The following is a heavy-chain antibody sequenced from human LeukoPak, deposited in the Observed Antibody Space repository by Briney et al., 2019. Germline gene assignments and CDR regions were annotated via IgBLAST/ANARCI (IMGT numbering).Heavy chain of an antibody. J-gene: IGHJ4*02. CDR3: ARGPPAAAEDY. Sequence: SETLSLTCAVYGGSFSGYYWSWIRQPPGKGLEWIGEINHSGSTNYNPSLKSRVTISVDTSKNQFSLKLSSVTAADTAVYYCARGPPAAAEDYWGQGTLVIVSS. V-gene: IGHV4-34*01. CDR2: INHSGST. D-gene: IGHD6-13*01. CDR1: GGSFSGYY.